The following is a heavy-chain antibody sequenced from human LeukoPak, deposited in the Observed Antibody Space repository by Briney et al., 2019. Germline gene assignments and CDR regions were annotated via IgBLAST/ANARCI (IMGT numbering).Heavy chain of an antibody. CDR3: ARGGKATVVTM. V-gene: IGHV4-4*07. CDR2: IYSSGST. Sequence: SETLSLTCTVSGGSINSYYWSWIRQPAGQGLEWIGRIYSSGSTNYNPSLKSRVSMSVDTSKNQFSLKLTSVTAADTAVYYCARGGKATVVTMWGHGILVTVSP. CDR1: GGSINSYY. J-gene: IGHJ4*01. D-gene: IGHD4-23*01.